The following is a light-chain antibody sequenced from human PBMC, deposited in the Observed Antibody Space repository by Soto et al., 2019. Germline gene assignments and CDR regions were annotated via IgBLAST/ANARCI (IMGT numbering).Light chain of an antibody. CDR1: RMWRTY. CDR3: QQRSKLWT. J-gene: IGKJ1*01. CDR2: DAS. Sequence: EIVLTQSPPPLSLFQEERPTLSAGASRMWRTYLAWYQQKPGQAPRLLIYDASNRATGIPARFSGSGSGTDFTLTISSLEPEDFAVYYCQQRSKLWTFGRGTKVEIK. V-gene: IGKV3-11*01.